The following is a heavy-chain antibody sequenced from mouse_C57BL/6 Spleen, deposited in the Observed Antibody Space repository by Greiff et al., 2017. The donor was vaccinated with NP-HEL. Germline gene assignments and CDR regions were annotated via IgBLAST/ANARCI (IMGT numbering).Heavy chain of an antibody. D-gene: IGHD2-1*01. CDR3: ARCNYVGWYFDV. V-gene: IGHV5-17*01. CDR1: GFTFSDYG. CDR2: ISSGSSTI. Sequence: EVKLQESGGGLVKPGGSLKLSCAASGFTFSDYGMHWVRQAPEKGLEWVAYISSGSSTIYYADTVKGRFTISRDNAKNTLFLQMTSLRSEDTAMYYCARCNYVGWYFDVWGTGTTVTVSS. J-gene: IGHJ1*03.